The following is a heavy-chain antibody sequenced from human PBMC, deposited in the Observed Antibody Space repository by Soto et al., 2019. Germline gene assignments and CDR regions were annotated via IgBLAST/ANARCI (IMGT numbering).Heavy chain of an antibody. CDR1: GFTFSSYA. CDR3: ANGQFGAFFAFDI. D-gene: IGHD3-10*01. J-gene: IGHJ3*02. Sequence: PGGSLRLSCAASGFTFSSYAMSWVRQAPGKGLEWVSAISGSGGSTYYADSVKGRFTISRDNSKNTLYLQMNSLRAEDTAVYYCANGQFGAFFAFDIWGQGTMVTVSS. CDR2: ISGSGGST. V-gene: IGHV3-23*01.